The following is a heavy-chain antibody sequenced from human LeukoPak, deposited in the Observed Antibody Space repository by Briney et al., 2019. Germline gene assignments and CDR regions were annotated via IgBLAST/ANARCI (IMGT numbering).Heavy chain of an antibody. V-gene: IGHV4-59*08. CDR1: GDSINAYY. CDR2: IYFSGTT. Sequence: SETLSLTCTVSGDSINAYYWGWIRQPPGKGLEWIGYIYFSGTTKYNPSLESRVTISVDTSKNQFSLKLSSVTAADTAVYYCARRRAEGGSNGHYNWFDPWGQGTLVTVSS. D-gene: IGHD6-13*01. J-gene: IGHJ5*02. CDR3: ARRRAEGGSNGHYNWFDP.